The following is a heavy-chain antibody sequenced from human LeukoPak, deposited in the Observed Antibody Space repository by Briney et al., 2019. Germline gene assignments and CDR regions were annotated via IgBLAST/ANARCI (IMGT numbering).Heavy chain of an antibody. V-gene: IGHV4-34*01. D-gene: IGHD3-22*01. CDR2: INHSGST. Sequence: PSETLSLTCAVYGGSFSGYYWSWIRQPPGKGLEWIGEINHSGSTNYNPSLKSRVTISVDTSKNQFSLKLSSVTAADTAVYYCARLRYYYDSSPFDYWGQGTLVTVSS. J-gene: IGHJ4*02. CDR1: GGSFSGYY. CDR3: ARLRYYYDSSPFDY.